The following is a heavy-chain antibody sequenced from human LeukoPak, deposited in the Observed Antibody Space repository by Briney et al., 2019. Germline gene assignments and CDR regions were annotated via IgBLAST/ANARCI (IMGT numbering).Heavy chain of an antibody. V-gene: IGHV1-2*06. CDR3: AIAGGPTVTKYYFDY. D-gene: IGHD4-17*01. CDR1: GYTFTGYH. CDR2: INPNSGGT. J-gene: IGHJ4*01. Sequence: ASVTVSCKASGYTFTGYHMHWVRQAPGQGLEWMGRINPNSGGTNYAQKFQGRVTMTRDTSIRTAYMYPNRLRADDSALYYGAIAGGPTVTKYYFDYWGHGTLVTVSS.